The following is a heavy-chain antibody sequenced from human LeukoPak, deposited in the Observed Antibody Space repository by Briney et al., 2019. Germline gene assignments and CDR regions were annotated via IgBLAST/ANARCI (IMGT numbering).Heavy chain of an antibody. CDR1: GYTFTSYD. J-gene: IGHJ6*02. D-gene: IGHD3-10*01. CDR2: INPNSGGT. Sequence: ASVKVSCKASGYTFTSYDINWVRQATGQGLEWMGWINPNSGGTNYAQKFQGRVTMTRDTSISTAYMELSRLRSDDTAVYYCARTLYSMVRGVGYYYGMDVWGQGTTVTVSS. CDR3: ARTLYSMVRGVGYYYGMDV. V-gene: IGHV1-2*02.